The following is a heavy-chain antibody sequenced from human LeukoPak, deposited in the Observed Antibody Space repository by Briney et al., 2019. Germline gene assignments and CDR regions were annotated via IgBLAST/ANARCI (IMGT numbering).Heavy chain of an antibody. Sequence: PGGSLRLSCAASGFTFSSYWMSWVRQAPGKGLEWVANIKQDGSEKYYVDSVKGRFTISRDNAKNSLFLQMNSLRAEDTALYYCAKVQANWYYYDSSGYFHPKDVFDIWGQGTMVTVSS. D-gene: IGHD3-22*01. CDR2: IKQDGSEK. V-gene: IGHV3-7*03. CDR3: AKVQANWYYYDSSGYFHPKDVFDI. J-gene: IGHJ3*02. CDR1: GFTFSSYW.